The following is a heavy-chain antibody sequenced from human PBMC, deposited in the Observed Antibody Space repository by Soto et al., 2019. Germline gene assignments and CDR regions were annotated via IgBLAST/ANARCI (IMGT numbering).Heavy chain of an antibody. CDR3: ARVVRDSWEHRGYGMDV. V-gene: IGHV3-53*01. D-gene: IGHD1-1*01. CDR2: LYSSGLT. J-gene: IGHJ6*02. Sequence: PGGSLRLSCAASGFIVSSHYMTWVRQAPGKGLEWVAVLYSSGLTYYADSVKGRSRISRVNSNNTLFLRLDGVRAEDTAVYYCARVVRDSWEHRGYGMDVWGQGTTVTVSS. CDR1: GFIVSSHY.